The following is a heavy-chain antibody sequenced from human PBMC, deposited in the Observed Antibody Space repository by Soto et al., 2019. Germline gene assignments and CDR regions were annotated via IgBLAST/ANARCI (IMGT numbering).Heavy chain of an antibody. Sequence: QVQLVQSGTEVKKPGASVKVSCKASAGTFSRSGFHWVRQAPGQGLEWMGIIVPSVDTTNYAQKFQASVTISAEQFTSTVYMELIGLRSDDPAVYYCARCPQTPDTADPYAVDVWGQGTRVIVSS. CDR3: ARCPQTPDTADPYAVDV. CDR1: AGTFSRSG. CDR2: IVPSVDTT. D-gene: IGHD5-18*01. J-gene: IGHJ6*02. V-gene: IGHV1-69*18.